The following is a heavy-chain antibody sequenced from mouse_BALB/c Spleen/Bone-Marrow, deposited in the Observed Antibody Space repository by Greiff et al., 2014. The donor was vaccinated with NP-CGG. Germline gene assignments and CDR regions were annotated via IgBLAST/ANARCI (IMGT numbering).Heavy chain of an antibody. CDR1: GFNIKDTY. Sequence: VQLKESGAELVKPGASVKLSSTASGFNIKDTYMHWVKQRPEQGLEWIGRIDPANGNTKYDPKFQGKATITADTSSNTAYLQLSSLTSEDTAVYYCASYYYGSSGFAYWGQGTLVTVSA. V-gene: IGHV14-3*02. CDR3: ASYYYGSSGFAY. J-gene: IGHJ3*01. CDR2: IDPANGNT. D-gene: IGHD1-1*01.